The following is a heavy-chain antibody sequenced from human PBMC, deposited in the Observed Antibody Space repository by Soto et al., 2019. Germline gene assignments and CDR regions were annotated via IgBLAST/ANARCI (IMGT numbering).Heavy chain of an antibody. J-gene: IGHJ4*02. D-gene: IGHD1-26*01. CDR1: GFTFSSYT. V-gene: IGHV3-21*01. CDR2: ISSSSIYI. Sequence: EVPLVESGGGLVKPGGSLRLSCAASGFTFSSYTMNWVRQAPGKGLEWVSSISSSSIYIYYADSVKGRFTIFRDNAKNSLYLQMNSLRAEDTAVYYCARDLGPTWDRPLDYWGQGTLVTVSS. CDR3: ARDLGPTWDRPLDY.